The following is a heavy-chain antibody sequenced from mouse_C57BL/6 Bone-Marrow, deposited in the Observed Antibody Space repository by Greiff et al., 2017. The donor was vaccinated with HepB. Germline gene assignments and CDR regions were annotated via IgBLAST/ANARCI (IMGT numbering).Heavy chain of an antibody. CDR2: INYDGSST. Sequence: EVQRVESEGGLVQPGSSMKLSCTASGFTFSDYYMAWVRQVPEKGLEWVANINYDGSSTYYLDSLKSRFIISRDNAKNILYLQMSSLKSEDTATYYCARDRTTVVEGYAMDYWGQGTSVTVSS. CDR1: GFTFSDYY. V-gene: IGHV5-16*01. J-gene: IGHJ4*01. CDR3: ARDRTTVVEGYAMDY. D-gene: IGHD1-1*01.